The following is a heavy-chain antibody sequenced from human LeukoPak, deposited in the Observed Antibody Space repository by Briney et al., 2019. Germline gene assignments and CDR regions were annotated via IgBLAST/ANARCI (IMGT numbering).Heavy chain of an antibody. CDR2: MSYDGSKK. Sequence: GGSLGLSCAASGFTFSSYAMHWVRQAPGKGLEWVAVMSYDGSKKYYADSVRGRFTISRDNSKNTLYLQMNSLRAEDTAVYYCAKDRTTEIDYWGQGTLVTVSS. D-gene: IGHD1-1*01. V-gene: IGHV3-30*18. CDR3: AKDRTTEIDY. J-gene: IGHJ4*02. CDR1: GFTFSSYA.